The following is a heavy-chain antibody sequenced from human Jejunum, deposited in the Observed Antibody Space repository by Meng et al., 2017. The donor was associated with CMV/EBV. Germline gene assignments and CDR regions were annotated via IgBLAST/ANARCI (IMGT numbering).Heavy chain of an antibody. CDR1: GYSFTTYA. J-gene: IGHJ4*02. CDR2: INTNPGNP. CDR3: ARGGTSGFDY. V-gene: IGHV7-4-1*02. Sequence: VSCKASGYSFTTYAINWVRQAPGQGLEWMGWINTNPGNPTYAQGFTGRFVFSLDTSVNTAYLQISSLKAEDTAVYYCARGGTSGFDYWGQGTLVTVSS.